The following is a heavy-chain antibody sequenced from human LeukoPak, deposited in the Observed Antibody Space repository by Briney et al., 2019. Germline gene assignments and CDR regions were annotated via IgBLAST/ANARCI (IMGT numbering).Heavy chain of an antibody. CDR1: GYTFTNYG. J-gene: IGHJ5*02. D-gene: IGHD3-10*01. CDR2: ISAYNGNT. Sequence: ASVKVSCKASGYTFTNYGITWVRQAPGQGLEWMGWISAYNGNTNYAQKLQDRLTITTDPSTSTAYMELRSLTSDDTAVYYCARIVTMVRGVPDLWGQGTLVIVSS. V-gene: IGHV1-18*01. CDR3: ARIVTMVRGVPDL.